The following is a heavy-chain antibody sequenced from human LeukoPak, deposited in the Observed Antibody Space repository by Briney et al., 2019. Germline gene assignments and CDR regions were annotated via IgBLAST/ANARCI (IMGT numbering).Heavy chain of an antibody. J-gene: IGHJ4*02. V-gene: IGHV3-15*04. CDR2: IVRKTEDGTQ. D-gene: IGHD3-22*01. CDR3: ITGIRSGYFVY. CDR1: GHTYSHAW. Sequence: PGGSQRLSRAASGHTYSHAWMSWVPQAPGRGLEGVGRIVRKTEDGTQEYAGPVKGRSTISRDDSKNTLYLQMNSLKTEDTAVYHCITGIRSGYFVYWGQGTLVTVSS.